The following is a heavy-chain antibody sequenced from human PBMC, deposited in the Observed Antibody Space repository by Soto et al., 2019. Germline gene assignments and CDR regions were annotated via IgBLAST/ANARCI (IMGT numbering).Heavy chain of an antibody. CDR3: AKVGSLGYCSGGSCYTPYYFDY. Sequence: GGSLRLSCAASGFTFSSYGMHWVRQAPGKGLEWVAVISYDGSNKYYADSVKGRFTISRDNSKNTLYLQMNSLRAEDTAVYYCAKVGSLGYCSGGSCYTPYYFDYWGQGT. CDR2: ISYDGSNK. J-gene: IGHJ4*02. D-gene: IGHD2-15*01. V-gene: IGHV3-30*18. CDR1: GFTFSSYG.